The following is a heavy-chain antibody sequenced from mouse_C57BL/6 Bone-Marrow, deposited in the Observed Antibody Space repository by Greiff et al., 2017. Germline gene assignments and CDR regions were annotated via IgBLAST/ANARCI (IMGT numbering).Heavy chain of an antibody. CDR1: GYTFTSYW. D-gene: IGHD2-4*01. J-gene: IGHJ1*03. Sequence: QVQLQQPGAELVKPGASVKLSCKASGYTFTSYWMQWVKQRPGQGLEWIGEIDPSDSYTNYNQKFKGKATLTVDTSSSTAYMQLSSLTSEDSAVYYCARMITWGRANWYFDVWGTGTTVTVSS. CDR2: IDPSDSYT. CDR3: ARMITWGRANWYFDV. V-gene: IGHV1-50*01.